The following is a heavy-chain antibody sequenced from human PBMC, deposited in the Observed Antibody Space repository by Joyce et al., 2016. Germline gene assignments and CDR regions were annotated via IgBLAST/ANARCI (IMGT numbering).Heavy chain of an antibody. CDR3: ARGLSAFDYSNYAGYDY. CDR1: GGSFSGYY. Sequence: QVQLQQWGAGLLKPSETLSLTCAGYGGSFSGYYWSWIRQPPGKGLEWIGEINHSGSTNYNPSLESRVTISVDTSKNQFARRLSSVTAADTAVYYCARGLSAFDYSNYAGYDYWGQGTLVTVSS. V-gene: IGHV4-34*01. CDR2: INHSGST. D-gene: IGHD4-11*01. J-gene: IGHJ4*02.